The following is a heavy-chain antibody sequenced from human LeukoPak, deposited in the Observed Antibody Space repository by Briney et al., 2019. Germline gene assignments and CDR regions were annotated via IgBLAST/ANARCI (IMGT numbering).Heavy chain of an antibody. V-gene: IGHV4-59*01. CDR2: IYYSERT. CDR3: ARDSAGDYWLDP. J-gene: IGHJ5*02. D-gene: IGHD7-27*01. CDR1: GGPISGYY. Sequence: SETLSLTCTVSGGPISGYYWNWIRQPPGKGLEWIGSIYYSERTSFNGSLKTRITMSVDTSKNQFSLKLTSVTTADTAVYFCARDSAGDYWLDPWGQGTPVTVSS.